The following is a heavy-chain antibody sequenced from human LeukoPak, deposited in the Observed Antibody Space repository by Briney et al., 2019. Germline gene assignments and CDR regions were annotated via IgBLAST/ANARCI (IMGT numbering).Heavy chain of an antibody. Sequence: GESLKISCKGSGYYFTNYWIGWTRQMPGKGLEWMGIIYSGDSDTRYSPSFQGQVTISADKSISTAYLQWSSLKASDTAMYYCARAPQFSSGWYGPFDYWGQGSLVTVSS. CDR1: GYYFTNYW. CDR2: IYSGDSDT. CDR3: ARAPQFSSGWYGPFDY. J-gene: IGHJ4*02. D-gene: IGHD6-19*01. V-gene: IGHV5-51*01.